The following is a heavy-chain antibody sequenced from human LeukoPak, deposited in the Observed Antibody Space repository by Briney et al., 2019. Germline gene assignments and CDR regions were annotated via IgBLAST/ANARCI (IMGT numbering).Heavy chain of an antibody. Sequence: ASVKVSCKASEYTFTGYYMHWVRQAPGQGPEWMGWINPNTGNTAYAQKFQGRVTITRNTSISTVYMELSNLRSEDTAVYYCARGQPSRLYHYCYMDVWGKGTTVTVSS. CDR3: ARGQPSRLYHYCYMDV. CDR1: EYTFTGYY. V-gene: IGHV1-8*03. CDR2: INPNTGNT. D-gene: IGHD2-2*01. J-gene: IGHJ6*03.